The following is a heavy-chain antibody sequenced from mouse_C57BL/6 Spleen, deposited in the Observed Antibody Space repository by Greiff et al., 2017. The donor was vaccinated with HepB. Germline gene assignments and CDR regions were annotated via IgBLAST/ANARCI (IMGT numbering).Heavy chain of an antibody. D-gene: IGHD1-1*01. CDR3: ARRGVLRHFDY. CDR1: GYTFPYHT. CDR2: IYPRDGST. Sequence: VQLLQSDAELVKPGASVKISCKVSGYTFPYHTIHWMKQRPEQGLEWIGSIYPRDGSTKYNEKFKGKATLTADKSSSTAYMQLNSRTSEDSAVYCCARRGVLRHFDYWGQGTTLTVSS. J-gene: IGHJ2*01. V-gene: IGHV1-78*01.